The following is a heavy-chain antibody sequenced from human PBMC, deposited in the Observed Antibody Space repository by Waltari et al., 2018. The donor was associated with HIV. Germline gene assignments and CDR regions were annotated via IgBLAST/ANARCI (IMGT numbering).Heavy chain of an antibody. CDR3: ARDFTPSKITGTTNGDY. D-gene: IGHD1-20*01. CDR1: GGTSSSYA. Sequence: QVQLVQSGAEVKKPGSSVKVSCKASGGTSSSYAISWVRQAPGQGLEWMGGIIPIFGTANYAQKFQGRVTITADESTTTAYMELSSLRSEDTAVYYCARDFTPSKITGTTNGDYWGQGTLVTVSS. J-gene: IGHJ4*02. CDR2: IIPIFGTA. V-gene: IGHV1-69*12.